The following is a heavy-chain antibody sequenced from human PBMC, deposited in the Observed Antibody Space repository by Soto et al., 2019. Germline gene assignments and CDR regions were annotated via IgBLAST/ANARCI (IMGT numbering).Heavy chain of an antibody. Sequence: GESLKISCEGSGFSFTRYTIGWVRQMPGKGLGWMGIINPGDSESRYSPSFQGQVTISADKSISTAYLQWSSLKASDTAMYYCTLSYGDSYYSYIVLDVWGQGTTVTVSS. J-gene: IGHJ6*02. CDR2: INPGDSES. D-gene: IGHD4-17*01. V-gene: IGHV5-51*01. CDR1: GFSFTRYT. CDR3: TLSYGDSYYSYIVLDV.